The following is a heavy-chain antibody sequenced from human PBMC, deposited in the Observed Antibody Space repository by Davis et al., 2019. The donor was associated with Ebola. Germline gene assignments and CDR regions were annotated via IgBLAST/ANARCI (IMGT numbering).Heavy chain of an antibody. V-gene: IGHV4-59*01. CDR3: ARGGRTFDP. CDR1: GDSISSYY. J-gene: IGHJ5*02. Sequence: SETLSFTCNVSGDSISSYYWSWIRQPPGKGLEWIGYISYSGSTNYNPSLKSRVTISVDTSKNQFSLKLSSVTAADTAVYYCARGGRTFDPWGQGTLVTVSS. CDR2: ISYSGST.